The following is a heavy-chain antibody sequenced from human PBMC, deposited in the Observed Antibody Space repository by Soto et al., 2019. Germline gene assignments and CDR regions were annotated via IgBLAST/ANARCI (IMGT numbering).Heavy chain of an antibody. J-gene: IGHJ4*02. CDR2: INHSGST. CDR1: GGSFSGYY. CDR3: SSRGRPSSSWPIDD. V-gene: IGHV4-34*01. D-gene: IGHD6-13*01. Sequence: SETLSLTCAVYGGSFSGYYWSWIRQPPGKGLEWIGEINHSGSTNYNPSLKSRVTISVDTSKNQFSLKLSSVTAADTAVYYCSSRGRPSSSWPIDDWGQGTLVTVSS.